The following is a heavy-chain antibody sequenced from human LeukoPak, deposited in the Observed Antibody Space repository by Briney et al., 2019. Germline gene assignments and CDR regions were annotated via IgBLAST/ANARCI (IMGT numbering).Heavy chain of an antibody. D-gene: IGHD3-10*01. CDR3: ARRDYYGSGRDFDY. V-gene: IGHV4-59*08. J-gene: IGHJ4*02. CDR1: GDSISDYY. CDR2: IHNSGST. Sequence: PSETLSLTCTVSGDSISDYYWSWIRQSRGKGLEWIGCIHNSGSTYYNPSLKSRVTISVDTSKNQFSLKLSSVTAADTAVYYCARRDYYGSGRDFDYWGQGTLVTVSS.